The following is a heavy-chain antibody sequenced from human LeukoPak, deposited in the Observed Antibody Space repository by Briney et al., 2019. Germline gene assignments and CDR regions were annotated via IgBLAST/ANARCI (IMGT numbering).Heavy chain of an antibody. D-gene: IGHD4-17*01. J-gene: IGHJ4*02. CDR2: IYYSGST. CDR3: ARVNGDYLFDY. Sequence: SETLSLTCTVSGGSISSYYWSWIGQPPGKGLEWIGYIYYSGSTNYNPSLKSRVTISVDTSKNQFSLKLSSVTAADTAVYYCARVNGDYLFDYWGQGTLVTVSS. V-gene: IGHV4-59*01. CDR1: GGSISSYY.